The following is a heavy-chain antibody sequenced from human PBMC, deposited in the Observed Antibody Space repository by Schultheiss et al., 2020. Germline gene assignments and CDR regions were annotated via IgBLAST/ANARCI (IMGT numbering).Heavy chain of an antibody. CDR1: GGSISSGGYY. Sequence: SETLSLTCTVSGGSISSGGYYWSWIRQPPGKGLEWIGEINHSGSTNYNPSLKSRVTISVDTSKNQFSLKLSSVTAADTAVYYCARANYYDSSGYYYLDYWGQGTLVTVSS. CDR2: INHSGST. J-gene: IGHJ4*02. D-gene: IGHD3-22*01. V-gene: IGHV4-61*08. CDR3: ARANYYDSSGYYYLDY.